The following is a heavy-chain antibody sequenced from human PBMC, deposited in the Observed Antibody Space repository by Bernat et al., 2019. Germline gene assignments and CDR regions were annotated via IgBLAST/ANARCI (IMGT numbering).Heavy chain of an antibody. J-gene: IGHJ6*03. V-gene: IGHV4-34*01. CDR1: GGSFSGYY. D-gene: IGHD3-10*01. Sequence: QVQLQQWGAGLLKPSETLSLTCAVYGGSFSGYYWSWIRQPPGKGLEWIGEINHSGSTNYNPSLKSRVTISVDTSKNQFSLKLSSVTAADTAVYYCARGGAKYYYGSGSYPPVYYYMDVWGKGTTVTVSS. CDR2: INHSGST. CDR3: ARGGAKYYYGSGSYPPVYYYMDV.